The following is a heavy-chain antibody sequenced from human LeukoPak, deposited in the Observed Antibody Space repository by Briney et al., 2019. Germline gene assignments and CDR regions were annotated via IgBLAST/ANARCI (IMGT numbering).Heavy chain of an antibody. J-gene: IGHJ4*02. V-gene: IGHV1-2*02. D-gene: IGHD3-10*01. CDR3: ARGGSGSGYLYYFDY. CDR2: ITSNSAFT. Sequence: ITSNSAFTSYVQNFQGRVTMTRESSIKKAYMELSGLTSDDTAVYYCARGGSGSGYLYYFDYWGQGTLVSVSS.